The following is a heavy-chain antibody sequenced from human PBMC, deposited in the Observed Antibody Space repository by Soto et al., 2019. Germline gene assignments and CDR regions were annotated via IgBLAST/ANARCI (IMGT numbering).Heavy chain of an antibody. CDR2: ISYDGSNK. Sequence: GGSLRLSCAASGFTFSSYGMHWVRQAPGKGLEWVAVISYDGSNKYYADSVKGRFTISRDNSKNTLYLQMNSLRAEDTAVYYCAKGRGYYDFWSGYSGSAFDIWGQGTMVTVSS. CDR1: GFTFSSYG. V-gene: IGHV3-30*18. D-gene: IGHD3-3*01. CDR3: AKGRGYYDFWSGYSGSAFDI. J-gene: IGHJ3*02.